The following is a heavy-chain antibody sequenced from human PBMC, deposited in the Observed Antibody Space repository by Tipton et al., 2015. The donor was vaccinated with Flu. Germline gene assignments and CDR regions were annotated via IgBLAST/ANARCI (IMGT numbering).Heavy chain of an antibody. CDR3: TTIVANMGSWYFEF. J-gene: IGHJ2*01. V-gene: IGHV3-30*03. CDR1: GVTLSTYG. CDR2: ISYAGTNK. D-gene: IGHD3-22*01. Sequence: SGVTLSTYGIHWVRQAPGRGLEWVTVISYAGTNKYYADSVKGRFTISRDNSKNTVYLQMDSLRAEDTAMYYCTTIVANMGSWYFEFWGRGTLVTVSS.